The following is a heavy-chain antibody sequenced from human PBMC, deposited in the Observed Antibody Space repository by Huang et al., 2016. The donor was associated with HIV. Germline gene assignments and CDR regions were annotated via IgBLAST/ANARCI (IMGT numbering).Heavy chain of an antibody. CDR3: ASVMGGSYLYFDY. CDR2: VNADNGNT. D-gene: IGHD3-10*01. V-gene: IGHV1-3*01. J-gene: IGHJ4*02. Sequence: QVHLVQSGTEGRKPGASVRISCKSSGYAFSTYALHWVRQAPGQRLEWRGRVNADNGNTEYSQKCQGRVTLTKDTSATTTYMELSSLRSEDTALYYCASVMGGSYLYFDYWGQGTLVTVSS. CDR1: GYAFSTYA.